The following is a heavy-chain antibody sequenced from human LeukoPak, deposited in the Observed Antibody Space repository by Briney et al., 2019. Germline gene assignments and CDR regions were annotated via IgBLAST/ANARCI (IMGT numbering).Heavy chain of an antibody. CDR2: ISAYNGNT. D-gene: IGHD6-6*01. CDR1: GYTFTSYG. J-gene: IGHJ6*02. Sequence: ASVKVSCKASGYTFTSYGISWVRQAPGQGLEWMGWISAYNGNTNYAQKLQGRVTMTTDTSTSTAYMELRSLRSDDTAVYYCARDQIAARPEDYYGMGVWGQGTTVTVSS. CDR3: ARDQIAARPEDYYGMGV. V-gene: IGHV1-18*01.